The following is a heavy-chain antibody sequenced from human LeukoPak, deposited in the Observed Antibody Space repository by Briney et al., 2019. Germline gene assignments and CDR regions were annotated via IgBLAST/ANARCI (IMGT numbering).Heavy chain of an antibody. CDR1: GFTFSSYG. J-gene: IGHJ4*02. D-gene: IGHD4-17*01. V-gene: IGHV3-33*01. CDR2: IWYDGSNK. CDR3: ARDLTGATVTTYFDY. Sequence: GRSLRLSCAASGFTFSSYGMHWVRQAPGKGLEWVAVIWYDGSNKYYADSVKCRFTISRDNSKNTLYLQMNSLRAEDTAVYYCARDLTGATVTTYFDYWGQGTLVTVSS.